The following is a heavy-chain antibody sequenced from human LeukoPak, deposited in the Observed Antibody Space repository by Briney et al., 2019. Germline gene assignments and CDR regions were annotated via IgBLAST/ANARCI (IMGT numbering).Heavy chain of an antibody. Sequence: ASVKVSCKASGYTFTCYSMHWVRQAPGQGLEWMGWINPNSGGTNYAQKFQGRVTMTRYTSISTAYMELSRLRSDDTAVYYCARDRVSGSPDYYYYYMDVWGKGTTVTVSS. D-gene: IGHD1-26*01. V-gene: IGHV1-2*02. CDR3: ARDRVSGSPDYYYYYMDV. CDR1: GYTFTCYS. CDR2: INPNSGGT. J-gene: IGHJ6*03.